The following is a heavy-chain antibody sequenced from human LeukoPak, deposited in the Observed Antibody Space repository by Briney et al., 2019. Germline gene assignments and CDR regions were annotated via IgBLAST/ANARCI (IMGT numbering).Heavy chain of an antibody. V-gene: IGHV3-21*01. CDR1: GFTFSSYS. CDR3: ARDSSWASLTGYPKMAYDAFDI. CDR2: ISSSSSYI. Sequence: PGGPLRLSCAASGFTFSSYSMNCVRQPPGKGLECVSSISSSSSYIYYAHSVKGRFTISSDNAKNSLYLQMNSLRAEDTAVYYCARDSSWASLTGYPKMAYDAFDIWGQGTMVTVSS. D-gene: IGHD3-9*01. J-gene: IGHJ3*02.